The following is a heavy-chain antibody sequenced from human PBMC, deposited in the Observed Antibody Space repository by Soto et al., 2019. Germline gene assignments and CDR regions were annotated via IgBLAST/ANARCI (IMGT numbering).Heavy chain of an antibody. Sequence: QVQLVQSGAEVKKPGSSVRVSCNASGAAFNTITINWVRQAPGQGLEWMGGFVPVFGSATYAQKFQGRVAITADASTSTFYMELSRLNSEDTALYYCVRADETTGSYSWFDPWGQGTLVTVSS. CDR1: GAAFNTIT. CDR2: FVPVFGSA. CDR3: VRADETTGSYSWFDP. V-gene: IGHV1-69*01. J-gene: IGHJ5*02. D-gene: IGHD3-9*01.